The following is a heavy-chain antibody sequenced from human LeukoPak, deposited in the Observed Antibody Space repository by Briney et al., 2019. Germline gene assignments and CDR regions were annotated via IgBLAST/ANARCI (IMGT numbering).Heavy chain of an antibody. V-gene: IGHV4-38-2*02. CDR3: ARVSNYDLSLDY. J-gene: IGHJ4*02. CDR1: GYSISSGYY. CDR2: IYHSGST. Sequence: SETLSLTCTVSGYSISSGYYWGWIRQPPGKGLEWIGSIYHSGSTYYNPSLKSRVTISVDTSKNQFSLKLSSVTAADTAVYYCARVSNYDLSLDYWGQGTLVTVSS. D-gene: IGHD4-11*01.